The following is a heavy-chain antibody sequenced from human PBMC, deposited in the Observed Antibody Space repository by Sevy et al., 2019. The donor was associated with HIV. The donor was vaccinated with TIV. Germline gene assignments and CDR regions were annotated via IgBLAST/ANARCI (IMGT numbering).Heavy chain of an antibody. CDR3: ARGKVLFDY. CDR1: GGSFSSYY. J-gene: IGHJ4*02. V-gene: IGHV4-59*01. CDR2: IYYNGTT. D-gene: IGHD1-20*01. Sequence: SETLSLTCTVSGGSFSSYYWSWIRQSPGKGLEWIGYIYYNGTTNSSPSLRRRVTISPHTSKSQFSLKLKSVTAADTAVYYCARGKVLFDYWGQGTLVTASS.